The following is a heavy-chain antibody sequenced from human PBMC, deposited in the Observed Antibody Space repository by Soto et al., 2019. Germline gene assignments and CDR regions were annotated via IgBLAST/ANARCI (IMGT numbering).Heavy chain of an antibody. V-gene: IGHV1-69*01. J-gene: IGHJ6*02. CDR2: IIPIFGTA. D-gene: IGHD4-17*01. Sequence: QVQLVQSGAEVKKPGSSVKVSCKASGGTFSSYAISWVRQAPGQGLEWMGGIIPIFGTANYAQKFQGRVTMTADEAASTAYMELSSLRSEDTAVYSCARGEGVYAVTPNNGMDVWGQGTTVTVSS. CDR3: ARGEGVYAVTPNNGMDV. CDR1: GGTFSSYA.